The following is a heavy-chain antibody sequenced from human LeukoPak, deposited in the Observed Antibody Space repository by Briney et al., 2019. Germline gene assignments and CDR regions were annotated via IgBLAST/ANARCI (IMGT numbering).Heavy chain of an antibody. Sequence: ASVKVSCKASGYTFTNYAISWVRQAPGQGLEWMGGIIPIFGTANYAQKFQGRVTITADESTSTAYMELSSLRSEDTAVYYCARRVPGDAFDIWGQGTMVTVSS. V-gene: IGHV1-69*13. D-gene: IGHD2-2*01. J-gene: IGHJ3*02. CDR2: IIPIFGTA. CDR3: ARRVPGDAFDI. CDR1: GYTFTNYA.